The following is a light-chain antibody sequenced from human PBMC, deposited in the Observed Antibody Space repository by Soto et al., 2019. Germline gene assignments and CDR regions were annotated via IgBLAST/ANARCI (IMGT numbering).Light chain of an antibody. CDR1: QSVSSSY. CDR2: GAS. J-gene: IGKJ4*01. Sequence: EIVLTQSPGPLSLSPGERATLSCRASQSVSSSYLAWYQQRLGQAPRRLIAGASSRATGIPDRFSGSGSGTDFTLPISRLEPEDFAVYYCQQYGSSPPLTFGGGTKVEI. CDR3: QQYGSSPPLT. V-gene: IGKV3-20*01.